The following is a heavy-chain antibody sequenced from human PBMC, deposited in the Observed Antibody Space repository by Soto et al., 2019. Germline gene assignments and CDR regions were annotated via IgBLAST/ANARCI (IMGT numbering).Heavy chain of an antibody. Sequence: QVQLQESGPGLVKPSQTLSLTCTVSGGSISRGGYYWSWIRQHPGKGLEWIGYIYYSGSTYYNPSLKSRVTISVDTSKNQFSLKLGSVTAADTAVYYCARELITFGGVIVKGWFDPWGQGTLVTVSS. CDR1: GGSISRGGYY. D-gene: IGHD3-16*02. J-gene: IGHJ5*02. CDR2: IYYSGST. CDR3: ARELITFGGVIVKGWFDP. V-gene: IGHV4-31*03.